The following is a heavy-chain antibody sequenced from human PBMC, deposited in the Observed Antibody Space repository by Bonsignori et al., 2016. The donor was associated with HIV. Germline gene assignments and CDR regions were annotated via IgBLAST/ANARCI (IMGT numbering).Heavy chain of an antibody. CDR3: ARDENRGSEY. J-gene: IGHJ4*02. CDR2: ISSTGST. CDR1: GGSISSYS. D-gene: IGHD3-16*01. Sequence: SETLSLTCSVSGGSISSYSWDLGSGQPAGRGLEWIGRISSTGSTQFNPTLKSRVMMSIDTSKNQFSLQLSSVTAADTAVYYCARDENRGSEYWGQGTRVTVSS. V-gene: IGHV4-4*07.